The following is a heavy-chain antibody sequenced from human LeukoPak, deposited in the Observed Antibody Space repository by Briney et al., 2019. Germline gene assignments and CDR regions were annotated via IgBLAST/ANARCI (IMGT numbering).Heavy chain of an antibody. CDR2: IPGSGEST. V-gene: IGHV3-23*01. CDR1: GFTFSNFA. J-gene: IGHJ2*01. Sequence: GGSLRLSCAASGFTFSNFAMNWVRQAPGRGLEWVSSIPGSGESTFYADSVKGRFTIARDNSKNTLYLQMSSLTAADTAVYYCARSLRLWYFDLWGRGTLVTVSS. CDR3: ARSLRLWYFDL.